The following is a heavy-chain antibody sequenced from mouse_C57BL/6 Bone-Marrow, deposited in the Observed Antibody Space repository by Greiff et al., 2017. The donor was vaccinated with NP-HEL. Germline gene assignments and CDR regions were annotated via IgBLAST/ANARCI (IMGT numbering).Heavy chain of an antibody. V-gene: IGHV1-64*01. CDR1: GYTFTSYW. J-gene: IGHJ2*01. CDR3: ARPWLLRYFDY. Sequence: VQLQQPGAELVKPGASVKLSCKASGYTFTSYWMHWVKQRPGQGLEWIGMIHPNSGSTNYNEKFKSKATLTVDKSSSTAYMQLSSLTSEDSAVYYCARPWLLRYFDYWGQGTTLTVSS. CDR2: IHPNSGST. D-gene: IGHD2-3*01.